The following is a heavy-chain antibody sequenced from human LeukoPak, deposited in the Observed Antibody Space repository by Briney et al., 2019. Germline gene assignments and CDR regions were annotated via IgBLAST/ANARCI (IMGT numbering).Heavy chain of an antibody. D-gene: IGHD1-14*01. Sequence: GGSLRLSCVASGFTFSTSWMSWVRQAPGKGLEWVASIKQDGSEKYYVDSVRGRFTICRDNAKNSLYLQMNSMRAEDTAVYYCARLIRTYFDYWVQGSLLSVSS. CDR1: GFTFSTSW. CDR2: IKQDGSEK. J-gene: IGHJ4*02. V-gene: IGHV3-7*05. CDR3: ARLIRTYFDY.